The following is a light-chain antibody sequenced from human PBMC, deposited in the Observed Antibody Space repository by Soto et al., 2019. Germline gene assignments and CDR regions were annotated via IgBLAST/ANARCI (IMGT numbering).Light chain of an antibody. CDR3: TSYTRRSHVV. J-gene: IGLJ2*01. CDR2: EVS. V-gene: IGLV2-14*01. CDR1: SSDVGGYNY. Sequence: QSVLTQSASVSGSPGQSITISCTGTSSDVGGYNYVSWYQQHPGKAPKLMIYEVSNRPSGVSNRFSGSKSGNTASLTISGLQAEDEANYYCTSYTRRSHVVFGGGTKVTVL.